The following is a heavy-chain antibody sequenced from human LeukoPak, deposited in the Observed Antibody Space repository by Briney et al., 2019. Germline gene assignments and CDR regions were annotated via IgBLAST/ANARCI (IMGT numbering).Heavy chain of an antibody. V-gene: IGHV1-18*01. Sequence: GASVKVSCKASGYTFTTYGISWVRQAPGQGLEWMGWISASNSNTKYAQNLQGRVTMTTDTFTSTAYMELRSLRSDDTAVYYCAGDRSEFGDYGGFWGQGTLVTVSS. J-gene: IGHJ4*02. D-gene: IGHD4-17*01. CDR1: GYTFTTYG. CDR2: ISASNSNT. CDR3: AGDRSEFGDYGGF.